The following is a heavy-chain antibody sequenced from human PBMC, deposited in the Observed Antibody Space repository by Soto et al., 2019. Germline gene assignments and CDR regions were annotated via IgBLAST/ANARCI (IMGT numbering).Heavy chain of an antibody. Sequence: QVQLLQSGAEVRKPGASVKVSCKASGYKFTDYSIQWVRQAPGQGLEWVGWISPNNGGTNYARKFQGRVTMTRDTSNSTAYVELNRMRSEDTAVYYCARSLWFGENLKNGMDVWGQGTTVTVSS. V-gene: IGHV1-2*02. CDR3: ARSLWFGENLKNGMDV. D-gene: IGHD3-10*01. CDR1: GYKFTDYS. J-gene: IGHJ6*02. CDR2: ISPNNGGT.